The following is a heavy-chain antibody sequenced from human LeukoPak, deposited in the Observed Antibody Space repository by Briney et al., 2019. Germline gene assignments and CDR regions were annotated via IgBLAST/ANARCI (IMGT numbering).Heavy chain of an antibody. J-gene: IGHJ6*03. Sequence: GGSLRLSCAASGFTFSDYYMSWIRQAPGKGLEWVSYISSSGSTIYYADSVKGRFTISRDNAKNSLYLQMNSLRAEDTAVYYCARRPAGSWDYYYYYMDVWGKGTTVTISS. CDR1: GFTFSDYY. CDR3: ARRPAGSWDYYYYYMDV. V-gene: IGHV3-11*01. D-gene: IGHD1-26*01. CDR2: ISSSGSTI.